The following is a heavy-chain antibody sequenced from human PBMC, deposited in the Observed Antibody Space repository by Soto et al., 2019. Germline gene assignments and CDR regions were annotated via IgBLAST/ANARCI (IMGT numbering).Heavy chain of an antibody. CDR1: GYTFTSYA. CDR3: AREQSGEIMTMPDAFDI. J-gene: IGHJ3*02. Sequence: QVQLVQAGAEVKKPGASVKVSCKASGYTFTSYAIHWVRQAPGPMLAWMGWINAGNGNTQYSQKFQGRVTITRDTAASIAYMEVSSLRAEDTALYYCAREQSGEIMTMPDAFDIWGKGTMVTVSS. V-gene: IGHV1-3*01. D-gene: IGHD2-2*01. CDR2: INAGNGNT.